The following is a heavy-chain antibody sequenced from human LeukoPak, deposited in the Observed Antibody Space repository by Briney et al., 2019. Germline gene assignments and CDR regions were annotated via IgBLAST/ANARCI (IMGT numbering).Heavy chain of an antibody. D-gene: IGHD3-10*01. CDR1: GGTFNSYT. CDR2: ISPISGTT. V-gene: IGHV1-69*05. CDR3: ARAWLGAGGYYYYYMDV. Sequence: VASVKVSCKASGGTFNSYTITWVRQAPGQGLEWMGGISPISGTTNYAQKFQGRVTITTDESTSTAYMELSSLRSEDTAVYYCARAWLGAGGYYYYYMDVWGKGTTVTVSS. J-gene: IGHJ6*03.